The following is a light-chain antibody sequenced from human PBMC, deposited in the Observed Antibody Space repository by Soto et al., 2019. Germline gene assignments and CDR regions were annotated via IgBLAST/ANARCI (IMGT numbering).Light chain of an antibody. V-gene: IGKV3-20*01. CDR2: GAS. Sequence: EIVLTQSPGSLSLSPGESATLSCRASQSVSSSYLAWYRQRPGQSPRLLIYGASNRATGIPDRFSGSGSGTEFTLTISRLEPEDFAVYYCQQYGSSPYTFGQGTKLEIK. CDR1: QSVSSSY. J-gene: IGKJ2*01. CDR3: QQYGSSPYT.